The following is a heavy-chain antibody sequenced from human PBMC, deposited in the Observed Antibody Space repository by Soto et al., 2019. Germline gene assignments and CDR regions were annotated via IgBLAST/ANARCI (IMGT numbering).Heavy chain of an antibody. V-gene: IGHV1-69*13. CDR1: GGTFSSYA. CDR3: ARAPTTFGVVTINWFDP. Sequence: ASVKVSCKASGGTFSSYAISWVRQAPGQGLEWMGGIIPIFGTANYAQKFQGRVTITADESTSTAYMELSSLRSEDTAVYYCARAPTTFGVVTINWFDPWGQGTLVTVSS. CDR2: IIPIFGTA. D-gene: IGHD3-3*01. J-gene: IGHJ5*02.